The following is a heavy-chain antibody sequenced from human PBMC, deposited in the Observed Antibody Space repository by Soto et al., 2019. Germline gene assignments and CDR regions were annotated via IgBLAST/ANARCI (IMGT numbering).Heavy chain of an antibody. J-gene: IGHJ1*01. Sequence: ASVKVSCKASGYTFITYGISWVRQAPGQGLEWMGWISAYYGDTTYAQKFQGRVTMTRDTSTSTAYMELRSLRSDDTAVYYCVRESQSGSTVYFQHWGQGTLVTVSS. CDR2: ISAYYGDT. V-gene: IGHV1-18*04. CDR1: GYTFITYG. D-gene: IGHD4-17*01. CDR3: VRESQSGSTVYFQH.